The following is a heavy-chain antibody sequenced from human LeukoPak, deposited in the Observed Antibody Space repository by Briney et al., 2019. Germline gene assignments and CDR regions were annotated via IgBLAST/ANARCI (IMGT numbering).Heavy chain of an antibody. CDR3: ARNYHGSGSTAFDI. Sequence: GGSLRLSCAASGFTFDDYGMSWVRHAPGKGLEWVSGINGNGGSTGYGDSMKGRFTISRDNAKNSLYRQMNSLRVEDTALYHCARNYHGSGSTAFDIWGQGTMVTVSS. CDR1: GFTFDDYG. J-gene: IGHJ3*02. D-gene: IGHD3-10*01. V-gene: IGHV3-20*01. CDR2: INGNGGST.